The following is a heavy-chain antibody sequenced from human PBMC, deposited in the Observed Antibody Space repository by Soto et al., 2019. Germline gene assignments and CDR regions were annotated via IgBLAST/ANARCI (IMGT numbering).Heavy chain of an antibody. CDR2: IIPIFGTA. CDR1: GGTFSSYA. V-gene: IGHV1-69*13. J-gene: IGHJ4*02. D-gene: IGHD1-7*01. CDR3: ARDRTSYNWNYGPYFDY. Sequence: ASVKVSCKASGGTFSSYAISWVRQAPGQGLEWMGGIIPIFGTANYAQKFQGRVTITADESTSTAYMELSSLRSEDTAVYYCARDRTSYNWNYGPYFDYWGQGTLVTVSS.